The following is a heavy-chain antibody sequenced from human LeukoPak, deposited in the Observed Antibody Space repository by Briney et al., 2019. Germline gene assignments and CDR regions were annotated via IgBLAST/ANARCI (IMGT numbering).Heavy chain of an antibody. CDR2: IFPGDSHT. J-gene: IGHJ4*02. D-gene: IGHD2-2*01. CDR3: ASCLFLYYSRSPEFGY. CDR1: GYSFTSYW. Sequence: GESLKISCKGSGYSFTSYWIGWVRQMPGKGLEGMGIIFPGDSHTKYTPSLQGQLTISADKSISSAYLQWSSLKASDTTMYFCASCLFLYYSRSPEFGYWGEGTLVTVSS. V-gene: IGHV5-51*01.